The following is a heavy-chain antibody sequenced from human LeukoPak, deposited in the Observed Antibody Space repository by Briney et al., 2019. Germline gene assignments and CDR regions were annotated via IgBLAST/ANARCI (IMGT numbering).Heavy chain of an antibody. Sequence: GGSLRLSCAASGLTFSSYSMNWVRQAPGRGLEWVSSISSSSSYIYYADSVKGRFTISRDNAKNSLYLQMNSLRAEDTAVYYCEAMVNEAFDYWGQGTLVTVSS. V-gene: IGHV3-21*01. CDR3: EAMVNEAFDY. D-gene: IGHD5-18*01. CDR1: GLTFSSYS. J-gene: IGHJ4*02. CDR2: ISSSSSYI.